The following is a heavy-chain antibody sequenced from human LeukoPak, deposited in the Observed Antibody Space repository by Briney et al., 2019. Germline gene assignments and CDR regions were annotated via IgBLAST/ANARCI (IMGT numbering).Heavy chain of an antibody. CDR3: ARELGSGRKGYFDY. CDR2: IIPILGIA. CDR1: GGTFSSYA. D-gene: IGHD3-10*01. V-gene: IGHV1-69*04. J-gene: IGHJ4*02. Sequence: APVKVSCKASGGTFSSYAISWVRQAPGQGLEWMGRIIPILGIANYAQKFQGRVTITADKSTSTAYMELSSLRSEDTAVYYCARELGSGRKGYFDYWGQGTLVTVSS.